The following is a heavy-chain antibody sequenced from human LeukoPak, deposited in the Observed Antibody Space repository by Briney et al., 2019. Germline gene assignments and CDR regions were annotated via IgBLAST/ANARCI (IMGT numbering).Heavy chain of an antibody. CDR1: GYTFTSYY. Sequence: GASVKVSCKASGYTFTSYYMHWVRHAHARGLEWMGIINTSGGSTSYAQKFQGRVTMTRDTSTSTVYMELSSLRSEDTAVYYCARGYDSSGYSQPFDYWGQGTLVTVSS. CDR3: ARGYDSSGYSQPFDY. V-gene: IGHV1-46*01. J-gene: IGHJ4*02. CDR2: INTSGGST. D-gene: IGHD3-22*01.